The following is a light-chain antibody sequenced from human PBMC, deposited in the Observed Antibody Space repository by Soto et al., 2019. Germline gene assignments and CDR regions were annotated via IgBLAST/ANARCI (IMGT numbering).Light chain of an antibody. CDR2: EVS. CDR1: SSDVGSYIL. CDR3: CSYAGSTVGYV. V-gene: IGLV2-23*02. Sequence: QSALTQPASVSGSPGQSITISCTGTSSDVGSYILVSWYQQHPGKAPKLMIYEVSKRLSGVSNRFSGSKSGNTASLTISGLQAEDEADYYCCSYAGSTVGYVFVTGTKLTVL. J-gene: IGLJ1*01.